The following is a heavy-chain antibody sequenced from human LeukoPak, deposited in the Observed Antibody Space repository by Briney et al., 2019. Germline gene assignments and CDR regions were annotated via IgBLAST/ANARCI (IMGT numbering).Heavy chain of an antibody. V-gene: IGHV3-7*01. Sequence: GGSLRLSCEASGFTLSTYWMIWVRQVPGKGLEWVANINPDGSAKRYVNSVKGRFTISRDNAKNSLYLQMNSLRAEDTAVYYCARSPAFGVVIVYYFDYWGQGTLVTVSS. D-gene: IGHD3-3*01. CDR3: ARSPAFGVVIVYYFDY. CDR2: INPDGSAK. CDR1: GFTLSTYW. J-gene: IGHJ4*02.